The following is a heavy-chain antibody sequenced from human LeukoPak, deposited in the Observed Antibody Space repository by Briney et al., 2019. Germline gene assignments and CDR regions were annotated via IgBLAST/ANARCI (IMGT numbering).Heavy chain of an antibody. CDR1: GFTFGDYA. J-gene: IGHJ4*02. D-gene: IGHD3-3*01. CDR2: IRSKAYGGTT. V-gene: IGHV3-49*04. CDR3: TRDRIASSIFGVVISPPDY. Sequence: RSLRLFCTASGFTFGDYAMSWVRQAPGKGLEWVGFIRSKAYGGTTEYAASVKGRFTISRDDSRSFAYLQMSRLKTEDTAVYYCTRDRIASSIFGVVISPPDYWGQGTLVTVSS.